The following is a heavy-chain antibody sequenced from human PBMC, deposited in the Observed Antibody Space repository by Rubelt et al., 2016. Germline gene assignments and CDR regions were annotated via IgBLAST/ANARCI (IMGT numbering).Heavy chain of an antibody. D-gene: IGHD3-16*01. J-gene: IGHJ4*02. CDR2: ISGSGGST. CDR3: ARRAAYVGGEDC. CDR1: GFTFSRYA. V-gene: IGHV3-23*01. Sequence: SRGGLVQPGGSLRVSCAASGFTFSRYAMNWVRQAPGKGLEWVAAISGSGGSTFYADSVKGRFTISRDNSKNTLYLQMNNLRVEDTAVYYCARRAAYVGGEDCWGQGALVTVCS.